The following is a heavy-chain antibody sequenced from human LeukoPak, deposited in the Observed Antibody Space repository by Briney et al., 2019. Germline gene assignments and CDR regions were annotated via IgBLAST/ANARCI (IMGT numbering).Heavy chain of an antibody. CDR1: GYTFTSYD. Sequence: GASVKVSCKASGYTFTSYDINWVRQATGQGLEWMGWMNPNSGNTGYAQKFQGRVTMTRNTSISTAYMELSSLRSEDTAVYYCARERGTVQRVSSWEVPNWFDPWGQGTLVTVSS. D-gene: IGHD6-13*01. CDR3: ARERGTVQRVSSWEVPNWFDP. V-gene: IGHV1-8*01. J-gene: IGHJ5*02. CDR2: MNPNSGNT.